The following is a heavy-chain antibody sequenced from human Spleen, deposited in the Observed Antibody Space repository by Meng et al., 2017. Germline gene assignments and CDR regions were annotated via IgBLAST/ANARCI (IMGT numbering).Heavy chain of an antibody. Sequence: GGSLRLSCAASGFTFSSYSMNWVRQAPGKGLEWVSSISSSSSYIYYADSVKGRFTISRDNAKNSLYLQMNSLRAEDTAVYYCARVLRVVVVAATTAPNDYWGQGTLVTVSS. CDR2: ISSSSSYI. D-gene: IGHD2-15*01. CDR1: GFTFSSYS. V-gene: IGHV3-21*01. CDR3: ARVLRVVVVAATTAPNDY. J-gene: IGHJ4*02.